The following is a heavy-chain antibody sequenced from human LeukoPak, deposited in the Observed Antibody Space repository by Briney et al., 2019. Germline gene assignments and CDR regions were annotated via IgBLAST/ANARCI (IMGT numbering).Heavy chain of an antibody. CDR2: IYYSGST. V-gene: IGHV4-39*01. Sequence: SETLSLTCTVSGGSLSSSSYYWGWVRQPPGKGLEWLGSIYYSGSTYYNPSLKSRVTISVDTSKNQFSLKLSSVTAAVTAVYYCAVSAPIYVWGEGSLVSVSS. CDR3: AVSAPIYV. D-gene: IGHD5/OR15-5a*01. J-gene: IGHJ4*02. CDR1: GGSLSSSSYY.